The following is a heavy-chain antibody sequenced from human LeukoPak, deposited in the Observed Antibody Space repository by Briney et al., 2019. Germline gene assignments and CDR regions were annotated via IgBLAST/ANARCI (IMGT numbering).Heavy chain of an antibody. CDR2: IIPIFGTA. CDR3: ARGGKDYYDSSGLGYYYYYYMDV. V-gene: IGHV1-69*05. Sequence: ASVKVSCKASGGTFSSYAISWVRQAPGQGLEWMGGIIPIFGTANYAQKFQGRVTITRDTSASTAYMELSSLRSEDMAVYYCARGGKDYYDSSGLGYYYYYYMDVWGKGTTVTVSS. J-gene: IGHJ6*03. CDR1: GGTFSSYA. D-gene: IGHD3-22*01.